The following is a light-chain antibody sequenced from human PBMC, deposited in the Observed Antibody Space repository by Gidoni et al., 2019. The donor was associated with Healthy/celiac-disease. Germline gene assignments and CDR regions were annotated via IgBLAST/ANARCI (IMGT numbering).Light chain of an antibody. V-gene: IGKV1-5*01. CDR2: DAS. Sequence: DIQMTQSPSTLPASVGDRVTITCRASQSISSWLAWYQQKPGKAPKLLIYDASSLESGVPSRFSGSGSGTEFTLTISSLQPDDFATYYCQQYNSYSGNTFGQGTKLEIK. CDR3: QQYNSYSGNT. CDR1: QSISSW. J-gene: IGKJ2*01.